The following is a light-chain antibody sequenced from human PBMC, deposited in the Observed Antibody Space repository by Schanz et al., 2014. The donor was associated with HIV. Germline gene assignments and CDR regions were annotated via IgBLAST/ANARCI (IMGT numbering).Light chain of an antibody. CDR2: AAS. CDR3: LQYNTYPWT. Sequence: DIQMTQSPSAVSASVGDRVTITCRASQDINNRLVWFQQKPGKVPKRLMYAASSLQSGVPSRFSGSGSGTEFTLTISSLQPEDFATYYCLQYNTYPWTFGQGTKVEIK. J-gene: IGKJ1*01. CDR1: QDINNR. V-gene: IGKV1-17*03.